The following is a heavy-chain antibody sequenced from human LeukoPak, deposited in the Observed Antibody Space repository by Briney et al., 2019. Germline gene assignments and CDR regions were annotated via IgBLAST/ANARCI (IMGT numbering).Heavy chain of an antibody. V-gene: IGHV1-18*01. CDR3: AREAVTVLRYYYYGMDV. D-gene: IGHD4-17*01. CDR1: GYTFTSYG. CDR2: ISAYNGNT. J-gene: IGHJ6*02. Sequence: ASVKVSCKASGYTFTSYGISWVRQAPGQGLERMGWISAYNGNTNYAQKLQGRVTMTTDTSTSTAYMELRSLRSDDTAVYYCAREAVTVLRYYYYGMDVWGQGTTVTVSS.